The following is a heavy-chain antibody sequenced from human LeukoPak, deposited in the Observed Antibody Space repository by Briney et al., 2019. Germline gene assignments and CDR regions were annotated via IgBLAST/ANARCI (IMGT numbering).Heavy chain of an antibody. CDR1: GSRFTSYW. Sequence: GESLETSFKGSGSRFTSYWNGWGRPMPGKGLEWMGINYPGDSDTRYSPSFQGQVTTSADKSISTAYLQWSSLKASDTAMYYCARGIAARPAGVWWFAPWSEGTLVTVSS. CDR3: ARGIAARPAGVWWFAP. D-gene: IGHD6-6*01. CDR2: NYPGDSDT. V-gene: IGHV5-51*01. J-gene: IGHJ5*02.